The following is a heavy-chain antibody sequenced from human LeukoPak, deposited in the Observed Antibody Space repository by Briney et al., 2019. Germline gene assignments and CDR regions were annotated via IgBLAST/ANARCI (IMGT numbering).Heavy chain of an antibody. CDR1: GFTFSSYA. Sequence: PGGSLRLSCAASGFTFSSYAMHWVRQAPGKGLGWVAVISYDGSNKYYADSVKGRFTISRDNSKNTLYLQMNSLRAEDTAVYYCARELYYYDSSGHFDYWGQGTLVTVSS. J-gene: IGHJ4*02. D-gene: IGHD3-22*01. CDR2: ISYDGSNK. CDR3: ARELYYYDSSGHFDY. V-gene: IGHV3-30-3*01.